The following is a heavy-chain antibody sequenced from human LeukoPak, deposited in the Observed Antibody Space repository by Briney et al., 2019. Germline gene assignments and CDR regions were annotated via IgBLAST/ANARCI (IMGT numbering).Heavy chain of an antibody. J-gene: IGHJ4*02. CDR3: ASQYYYDSSGYSLDY. V-gene: IGHV4-39*01. Sequence: PSETLSLTCTVSGGSISTTSYYWGWIRQPPGKGLEWIGSIYYTGTGSTYYNPSLKSRLTISVDTSKNQFSLKLSSVTAADTAVYYCASQYYYDSSGYSLDYWGQGTLVTVSS. CDR2: IYYTGTGST. CDR1: GGSISTTSYY. D-gene: IGHD3-22*01.